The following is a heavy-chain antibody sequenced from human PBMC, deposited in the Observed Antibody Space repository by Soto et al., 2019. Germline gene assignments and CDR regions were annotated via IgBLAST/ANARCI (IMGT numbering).Heavy chain of an antibody. J-gene: IGHJ4*02. V-gene: IGHV3-23*01. D-gene: IGHD6-6*01. CDR2: LSGSGGST. CDR1: GFTFNNYA. Sequence: GGSLRLSCAASGFTFNNYAMSWVRQAPGKGLEWVSALSGSGGSTYYADSVEGRFTISRDISKNTLYLQMNSLRADDTAVYYCAKGSASGRPYYFDYWGQGTLVTVSS. CDR3: AKGSASGRPYYFDY.